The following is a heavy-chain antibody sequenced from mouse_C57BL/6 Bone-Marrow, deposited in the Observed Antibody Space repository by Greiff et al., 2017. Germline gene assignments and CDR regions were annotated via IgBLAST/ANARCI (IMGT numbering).Heavy chain of an antibody. J-gene: IGHJ3*01. CDR2: LDPENGDT. CDR1: GFNIKDDY. V-gene: IGHV14-4*01. CDR3: TTVTAVVAKGFAY. D-gene: IGHD1-1*01. Sequence: VQLQQPGAELVRPGASVTLSCTASGFNIKDDYMHWVKQRPEQGLEWIGWLDPENGDTEYASKFQGKATITADTSSNTAYLQLSSLTSEDTAVYYCTTVTAVVAKGFAYWGQGTLVTVSA.